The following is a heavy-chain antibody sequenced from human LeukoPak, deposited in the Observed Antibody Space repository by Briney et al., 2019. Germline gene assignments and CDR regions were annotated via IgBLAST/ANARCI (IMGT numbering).Heavy chain of an antibody. CDR2: IWYDGSNK. Sequence: GRSLRLSCAASGFTFSSYGMHWVRQAPGKGLEWVAVIWYDGSNKYYADSVKGRFTISRDNSKNTLYLQMNSLRAEDTAVYYCARGSTVTHLYYFDYWGQGTLVTVSS. CDR1: GFTFSSYG. J-gene: IGHJ4*02. CDR3: ARGSTVTHLYYFDY. D-gene: IGHD4-17*01. V-gene: IGHV3-30*19.